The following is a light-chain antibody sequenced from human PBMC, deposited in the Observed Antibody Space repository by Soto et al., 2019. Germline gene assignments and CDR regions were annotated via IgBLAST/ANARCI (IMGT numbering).Light chain of an antibody. CDR1: QTVDGD. V-gene: IGKV3-15*01. CDR2: RAS. CDR3: QQYHNWPPIT. Sequence: EIVMTQSPGTLSVSPGERVTLSCRASQTVDGDLAWYQHKPGQAPRILITRASTRATGIPARFSASGFGAEFTLTSSSLQSEDFAVYYCQQYHNWPPITVGQGTRLEI. J-gene: IGKJ5*01.